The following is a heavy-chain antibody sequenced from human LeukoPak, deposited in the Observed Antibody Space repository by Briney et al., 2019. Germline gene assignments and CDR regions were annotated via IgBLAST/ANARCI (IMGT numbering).Heavy chain of an antibody. D-gene: IGHD5-12*01. CDR2: LIGSSGST. J-gene: IGHJ4*02. V-gene: IGHV3-23*01. Sequence: PGGSLRLSCAASGFTSTNYAMNSVRQAPGKGLEWVSVLIGSSGSTDYADSVKGRFTISRDKSKNTLFLQMNSLRAEDTAIYFCAKGAYDYIEMGYFDSWGQGTLVTVSS. CDR3: AKGAYDYIEMGYFDS. CDR1: GFTSTNYA.